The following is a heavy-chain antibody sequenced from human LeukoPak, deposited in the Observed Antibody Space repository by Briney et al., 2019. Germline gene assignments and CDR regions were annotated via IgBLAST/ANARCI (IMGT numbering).Heavy chain of an antibody. D-gene: IGHD3-3*01. V-gene: IGHV3-30*04. CDR3: AKEERYDFWSGYSQQYYFDY. J-gene: IGHJ4*02. Sequence: PGGSLRLSCAASGFTLSSYAMHWVRQAPGKGLEWVAVISYDGSNKYYADSVKGRFTISRDNSKNTLYLQMNSLRAEDTAVYYCAKEERYDFWSGYSQQYYFDYWGQGTLVTVSS. CDR2: ISYDGSNK. CDR1: GFTLSSYA.